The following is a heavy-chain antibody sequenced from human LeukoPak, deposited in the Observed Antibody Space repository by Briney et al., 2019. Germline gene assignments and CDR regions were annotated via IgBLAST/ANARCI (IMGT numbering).Heavy chain of an antibody. J-gene: IGHJ4*02. CDR1: VYTFTGYY. Sequence: GASVKVSCKASVYTFTGYYMHWVRQAPGQGLEWMGWINPNNGGTNYAQKFQGRVTMTRDTSISTAYMELIRLRSDDTAVYYCARGQQWLAQDYWGQGTLVTVSS. D-gene: IGHD6-19*01. CDR3: ARGQQWLAQDY. V-gene: IGHV1-2*02. CDR2: INPNNGGT.